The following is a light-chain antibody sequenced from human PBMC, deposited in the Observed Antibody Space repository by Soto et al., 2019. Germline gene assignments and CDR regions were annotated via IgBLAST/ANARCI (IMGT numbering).Light chain of an antibody. Sequence: EIVLTQSPGTLSLSPGERATLSCRASHAIRSNYLAWYQQKPGQAPRLLIYATSTRATGIPDRFRGSGSGTDFTLTITILEPGDFAVYFCQHYGTSPPLTFGPGTKVDIK. V-gene: IGKV3-20*01. CDR3: QHYGTSPPLT. CDR1: HAIRSNY. J-gene: IGKJ3*01. CDR2: ATS.